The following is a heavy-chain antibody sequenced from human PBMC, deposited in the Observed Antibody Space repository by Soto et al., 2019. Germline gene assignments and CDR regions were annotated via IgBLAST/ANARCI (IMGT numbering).Heavy chain of an antibody. CDR1: GYTFTNFG. D-gene: IGHD2-15*01. CDR3: ASWLMGPDIGNYYYVMAV. CDR2: ISAYNGNT. J-gene: IGHJ6*02. Sequence: ASVKVSCKASGYTFTNFGISWVRQAPGQGLEWMGWISAYNGNTNYAQKFQGRVTMTTDTSTSTAYMEVNSLRSEDTAVYYCASWLMGPDIGNYYYVMAVWGPGTTVTVS. V-gene: IGHV1-18*01.